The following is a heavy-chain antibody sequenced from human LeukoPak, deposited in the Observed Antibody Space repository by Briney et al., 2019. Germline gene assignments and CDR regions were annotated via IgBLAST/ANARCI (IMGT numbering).Heavy chain of an antibody. CDR1: GGLISGSDYY. J-gene: IGHJ4*02. Sequence: SETLPLTCTVSGGLISGSDYYWGWIRQPPGKGPEWLGSIYFTGETYYNPSLRTGVTISLDTSKTQYSLKVTQVTAADTAVYYCARHATNGDHNCWGQGILVTVSS. V-gene: IGHV4-39*01. CDR3: ARHATNGDHNC. CDR2: IYFTGET. D-gene: IGHD4-17*01.